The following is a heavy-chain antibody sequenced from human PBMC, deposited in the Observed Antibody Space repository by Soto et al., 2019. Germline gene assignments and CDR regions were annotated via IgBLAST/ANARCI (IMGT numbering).Heavy chain of an antibody. CDR3: AKAPYSSGWSLYYYGMDV. Sequence: QVQLVESGGGVVQPGRSLRLSCAASGFTFSSYGMLWVRQAPGKGLEWVAVISYDGSNKYYADSVKGRFTISRDNSKNTLYLQMNSLRAEDTAVYYCAKAPYSSGWSLYYYGMDVWGQGTTVTVSS. V-gene: IGHV3-30*18. D-gene: IGHD6-19*01. CDR2: ISYDGSNK. CDR1: GFTFSSYG. J-gene: IGHJ6*02.